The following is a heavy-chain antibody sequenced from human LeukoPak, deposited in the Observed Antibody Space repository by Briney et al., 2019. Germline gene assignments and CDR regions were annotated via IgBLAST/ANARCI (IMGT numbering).Heavy chain of an antibody. Sequence: SETLSLTCTVSGGSISSSSYYWGWIRQPPGKGLEWIGSIYYSGSTYYNPSLKSRVTISVDTSKNQFSLKLSSVTAADTAVYYCARDQTPQYSGYDTNWFDPWGQGTLVTVSS. CDR2: IYYSGST. CDR1: GGSISSSSYY. D-gene: IGHD5-12*01. V-gene: IGHV4-39*07. CDR3: ARDQTPQYSGYDTNWFDP. J-gene: IGHJ5*02.